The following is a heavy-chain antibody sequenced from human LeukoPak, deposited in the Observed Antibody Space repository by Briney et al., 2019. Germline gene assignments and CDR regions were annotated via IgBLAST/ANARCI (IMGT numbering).Heavy chain of an antibody. CDR1: GFILSRYW. CDR3: VRDGPQSSGPRGDY. CDR2: ISGDGSSI. D-gene: IGHD3-22*01. Sequence: GGSLRLSCAASGFILSRYWMYWVRQAPGKGLIFVSRISGDGSSISYAESVKGRFTISRDNAKNTLYLQMNNLRAEDTAVYYCVRDGPQSSGPRGDYWGQGILVTVSS. V-gene: IGHV3-74*01. J-gene: IGHJ4*02.